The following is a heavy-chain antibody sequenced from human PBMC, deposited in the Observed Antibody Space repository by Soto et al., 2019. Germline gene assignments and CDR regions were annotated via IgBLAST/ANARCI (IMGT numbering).Heavy chain of an antibody. V-gene: IGHV3-30-3*01. CDR2: ISNDGSNK. J-gene: IGHJ4*02. D-gene: IGHD2-2*02. CDR3: ARSQGYRVESQLQYWGYFDS. Sequence: GSLRLSCAASGFTFSSYAMHWVRQAPGKGLEWVAAISNDGSNKYYADSVKGRFTISRDNSKNTLYLQMNSLRAEDAAAYSCARSQGYRVESQLQYWGYFDSWGQGTLVTVSS. CDR1: GFTFSSYA.